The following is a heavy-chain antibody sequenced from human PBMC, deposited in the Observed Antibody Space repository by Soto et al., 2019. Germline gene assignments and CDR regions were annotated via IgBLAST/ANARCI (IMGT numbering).Heavy chain of an antibody. Sequence: SETLSLTCTVSGGSVSSGSYYWSWIRQPPGKGLEWIGYIYYSGSTNYNPSLKSRVTISVDTSKNQFSLKLSSVTAADTAVHYCARERSEYSGYDSNFDYWGQGTLVTVSS. D-gene: IGHD5-12*01. CDR1: GGSVSSGSYY. J-gene: IGHJ4*02. CDR2: IYYSGST. CDR3: ARERSEYSGYDSNFDY. V-gene: IGHV4-61*01.